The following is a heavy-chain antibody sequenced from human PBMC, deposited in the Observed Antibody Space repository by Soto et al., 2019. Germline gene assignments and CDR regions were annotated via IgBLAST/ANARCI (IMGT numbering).Heavy chain of an antibody. J-gene: IGHJ4*02. D-gene: IGHD3-22*01. V-gene: IGHV4-61*01. CDR1: GGSVSSSSYY. CDR2: IYYTGIT. CDR3: ARIYPPRSSMIVAI. Sequence: SETLSLTCTVSGGSVSSSSYYWSWIRQPPGKGLDWIGHIYYTGITTYNLSLKSRVTISVDTSKNQFSLRLNSVTAADTAVYYCARIYPPRSSMIVAICGQGTLVTVSS.